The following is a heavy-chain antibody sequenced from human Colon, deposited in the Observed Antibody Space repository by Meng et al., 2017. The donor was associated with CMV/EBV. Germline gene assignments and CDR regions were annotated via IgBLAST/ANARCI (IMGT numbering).Heavy chain of an antibody. CDR2: INPSAGSP. V-gene: IGHV1-46*01. CDR3: ARDVIMVVPTAPSFDN. D-gene: IGHD2-2*01. J-gene: IGHJ4*02. Sequence: ASVKVSCKASGYTFMNYGISWVRQAPGQGLEWMGMINPSAGSPTYAQKFQGRVTMTRDTSTSTVYMELSSLRSEDTAVYYCARDVIMVVPTAPSFDNWGQGTLVTVSS. CDR1: GYTFMNYG.